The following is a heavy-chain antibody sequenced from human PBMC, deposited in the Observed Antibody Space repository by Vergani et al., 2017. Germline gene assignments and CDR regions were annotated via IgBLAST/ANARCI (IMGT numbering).Heavy chain of an antibody. V-gene: IGHV4-38-2*01. Sequence: QVQLEESGPRLVKPSETLSLTCAVSGYSISSAYYWGWIRQPPGKGLQWIGSMYHSGTTYYNPSLKTRATISVDTSKNQFSLSLKSVTAADTAVYYCARCFRDEGMIYGGTVENWFDPWGQGTLVTVSS. CDR2: MYHSGTT. J-gene: IGHJ5*02. CDR1: GYSISSAYY. CDR3: ARCFRDEGMIYGGTVENWFDP. D-gene: IGHD3-22*01.